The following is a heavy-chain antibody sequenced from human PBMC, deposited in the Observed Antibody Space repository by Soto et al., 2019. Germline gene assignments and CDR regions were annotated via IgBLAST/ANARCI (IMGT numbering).Heavy chain of an antibody. CDR3: ARDTCSTTSCYSPFDF. V-gene: IGHV3-30-3*01. Sequence: HPVGSLRLSCAASGFTFSNYAMHWVRQAPDKGLGWVALISYDGSSSYYADSVKGRFTVSRDNSKNTLYLQMNSLRAEDTAVYYCARDTCSTTSCYSPFDFWGQGTLVTVSS. CDR1: GFTFSNYA. CDR2: ISYDGSSS. D-gene: IGHD2-2*01. J-gene: IGHJ4*02.